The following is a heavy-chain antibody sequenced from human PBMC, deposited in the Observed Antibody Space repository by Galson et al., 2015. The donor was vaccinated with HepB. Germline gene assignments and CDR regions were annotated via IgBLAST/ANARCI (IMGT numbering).Heavy chain of an antibody. V-gene: IGHV3-23*01. CDR3: ARREYYYDRYFDY. D-gene: IGHD3-22*01. CDR1: GFTFSNFA. J-gene: IGHJ4*02. Sequence: SLRLSCAASGFTFSNFAMSWVRPAPGKGLEWVSGINGGGATTYYADSVKGRFTISRDNSKNTLYLQMNSLRDEDTAVYYCARREYYYDRYFDYWGQGTLVTVSS. CDR2: INGGGATT.